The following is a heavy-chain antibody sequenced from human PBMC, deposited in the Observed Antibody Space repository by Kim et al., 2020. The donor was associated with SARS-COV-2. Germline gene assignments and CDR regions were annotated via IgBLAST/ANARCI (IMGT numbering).Heavy chain of an antibody. V-gene: IGHV4-39*01. Sequence: PKGRVTISGDTAKNQFSLKLSSGTAADTAVYYCARHQVPFYGGNAFFDYWGQGTLVTVSS. CDR3: ARHQVPFYGGNAFFDY. J-gene: IGHJ4*02. D-gene: IGHD4-17*01.